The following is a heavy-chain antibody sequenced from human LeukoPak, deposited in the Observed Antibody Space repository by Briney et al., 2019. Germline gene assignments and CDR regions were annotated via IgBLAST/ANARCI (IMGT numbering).Heavy chain of an antibody. Sequence: SETLSLTCSVSGYSINSGYYWGWIRQPPGKGLEWLGTIYHSGSTYYNPSLKSRVTISVDTSNNQFSLRLSSVTAADTAVYYCARGASWSGNNYMDVWGKGTTVTVSS. CDR1: GYSINSGYY. V-gene: IGHV4-38-2*02. CDR3: ARGASWSGNNYMDV. D-gene: IGHD3-3*01. CDR2: IYHSGST. J-gene: IGHJ6*03.